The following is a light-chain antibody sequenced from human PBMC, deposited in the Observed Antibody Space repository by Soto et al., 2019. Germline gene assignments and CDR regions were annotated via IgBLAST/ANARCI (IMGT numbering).Light chain of an antibody. Sequence: DIQMTQSPSSLSASVGDRVTITCRASQDITNDLGWFQQKPGKAPKRLIYAASTLQSGVPSRFSGSGYGTEFTLTISSLQPEDFATYYCLQHNTSPRTFGQGTRVEMK. V-gene: IGKV1-17*01. CDR2: AAS. CDR3: LQHNTSPRT. J-gene: IGKJ1*01. CDR1: QDITND.